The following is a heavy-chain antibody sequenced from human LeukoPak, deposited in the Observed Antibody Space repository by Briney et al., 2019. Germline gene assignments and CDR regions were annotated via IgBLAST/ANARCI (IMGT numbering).Heavy chain of an antibody. V-gene: IGHV4-4*07. CDR3: ARGGTYGSGRHQHTMLDY. CDR1: GGSISNDY. CDR2: VYTSGGT. J-gene: IGHJ4*02. Sequence: PETLSLSCTVSGGSISNDYWSWIRQAAGKELEWIGRVYTSGGTNYNPSLKSRVTISRDKSKKQFSLNLNSVTAADTAVYYCARGGTYGSGRHQHTMLDYWGPGTQVTVSS. D-gene: IGHD3-10*01.